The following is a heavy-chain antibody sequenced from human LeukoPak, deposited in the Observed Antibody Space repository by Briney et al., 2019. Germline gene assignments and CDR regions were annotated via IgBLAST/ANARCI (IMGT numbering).Heavy chain of an antibody. CDR2: IYYSGST. CDR1: GGSISSYF. D-gene: IGHD4-23*01. V-gene: IGHV4-59*08. CDR3: ARVVNGHSGGDY. J-gene: IGHJ4*02. Sequence: SETLSLTCTVSGGSISSYFWSWIRQPPGKGLEWIGYIYYSGSTNYNPSLKSRVTISVDTSKNQFSLKLTSVTAADTAVYYCARVVNGHSGGDYWGQGTLVTVSS.